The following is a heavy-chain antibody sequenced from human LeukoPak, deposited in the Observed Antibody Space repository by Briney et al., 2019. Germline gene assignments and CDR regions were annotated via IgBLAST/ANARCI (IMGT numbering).Heavy chain of an antibody. J-gene: IGHJ2*01. CDR2: ISWNSGSI. Sequence: GRSLRLSCAASGFTFDDYAIHWVRQAPGKGLEWVSGISWNSGSIGYADSVKGRFTISRDNAKNSLYLQMNSLRAEDTALYYCAKEAGYWYFDLWGRGTLVTVSS. CDR1: GFTFDDYA. CDR3: AKEAGYWYFDL. V-gene: IGHV3-9*01.